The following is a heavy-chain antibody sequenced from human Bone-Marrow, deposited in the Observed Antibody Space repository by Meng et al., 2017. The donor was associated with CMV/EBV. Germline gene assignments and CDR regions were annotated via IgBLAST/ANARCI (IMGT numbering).Heavy chain of an antibody. Sequence: MRLSCGASGFTFRDYYMTWIRQAPGKGLEWVSYISGGSSTIFYADSVKGRFTTSRDNAKNSLYLQMNSLRAEDTGIYYCAREGQVYWGQGTLVTVSS. V-gene: IGHV3-11*01. CDR2: ISGGSSTI. CDR3: AREGQVY. CDR1: GFTFRDYY. J-gene: IGHJ4*02.